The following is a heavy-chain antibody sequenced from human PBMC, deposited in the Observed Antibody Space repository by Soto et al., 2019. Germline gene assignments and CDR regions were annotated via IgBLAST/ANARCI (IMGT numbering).Heavy chain of an antibody. D-gene: IGHD6-13*01. V-gene: IGHV1-18*01. CDR2: ISVYNGNT. Sequence: ASVKVSCKASDYTFTSYGISWVRQAPGQGLEWMGWISVYNGNTNYAQKLQGRVTMTTDTSTSTAYMELRSLRSDDTAVYYCASLPIAAAGYYYGMDVWGQGTTVTVSS. CDR3: ASLPIAAAGYYYGMDV. CDR1: DYTFTSYG. J-gene: IGHJ6*02.